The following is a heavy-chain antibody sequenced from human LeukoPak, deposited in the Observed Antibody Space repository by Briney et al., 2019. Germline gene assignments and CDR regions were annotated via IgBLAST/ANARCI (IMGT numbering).Heavy chain of an antibody. Sequence: SETLSLTCAVYGGSFSGYYWSWIRQPPGKGLEWIWEINHSGSTNYNPSLKSRVTISVDTSKNQFSLKLSSVTAADTAVYYCARGGFGVAVAGTELDYWGQGTLVTVSS. D-gene: IGHD6-19*01. J-gene: IGHJ4*02. V-gene: IGHV4-34*01. CDR3: ARGGFGVAVAGTELDY. CDR2: INHSGST. CDR1: GGSFSGYY.